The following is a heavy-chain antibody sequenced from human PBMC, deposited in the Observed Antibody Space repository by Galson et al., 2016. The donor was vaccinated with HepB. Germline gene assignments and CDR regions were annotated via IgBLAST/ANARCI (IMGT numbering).Heavy chain of an antibody. CDR1: GYTFTNHP. Sequence: SVKVSCKASGYTFTNHPISWVRQAPGQGLEWVGWIIPSNGDTNYAQKLHDRVSMTTDASTTPTYMDLRSLRSDDTAVYYCATGGTTGWMGGMDVWGQGTTVTVSS. CDR3: ATGGTTGWMGGMDV. J-gene: IGHJ6*02. D-gene: IGHD1-1*01. V-gene: IGHV1-18*01. CDR2: IIPSNGDT.